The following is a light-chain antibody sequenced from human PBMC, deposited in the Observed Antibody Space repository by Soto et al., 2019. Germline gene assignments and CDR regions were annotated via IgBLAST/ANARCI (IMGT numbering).Light chain of an antibody. V-gene: IGLV1-40*01. CDR1: SSNIGAGYD. J-gene: IGLJ2*01. CDR3: QSYDSSLSGVV. CDR2: VNS. Sequence: QSVLTQPPSVSGAPGQRVTISCTGSSSNIGAGYDVHWYQQLPGTAPKLLIYVNSNRPSGVPDRFFGSKSGTSASLAITGLQAEDEADYYCQSYDSSLSGVVFAGGTKLTVL.